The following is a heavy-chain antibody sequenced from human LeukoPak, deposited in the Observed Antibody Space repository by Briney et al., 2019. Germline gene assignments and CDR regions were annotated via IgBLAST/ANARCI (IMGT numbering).Heavy chain of an antibody. Sequence: ASVKVSCEASGYTFTDYGITWVRQAPGQGLECLGGSGNTNYAQKVQGRVTMTTDTSTNTAYMELRSLRSDDTAVYYCARVGYGGNFFDYWGQGTLVTVSS. CDR3: ARVGYGGNFFDY. CDR1: GYTFTDYG. V-gene: IGHV1-18*01. J-gene: IGHJ4*02. CDR2: SGNT. D-gene: IGHD4-23*01.